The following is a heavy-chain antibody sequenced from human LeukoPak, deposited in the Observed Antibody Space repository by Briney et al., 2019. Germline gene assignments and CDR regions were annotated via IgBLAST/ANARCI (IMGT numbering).Heavy chain of an antibody. CDR2: ISNSSSYI. J-gene: IGHJ5*02. D-gene: IGHD6-19*01. V-gene: IGHV3-21*01. Sequence: GGSLRLSCAASGFPFSSYSMNWVRQAPGKGLEWVSSISNSSSYIYHADSVKGRFPISRHHPKKSLSLHVNSHRAGDAPVYSCASSSSWYGWFDPWGQGTLVTVSS. CDR3: ASSSSWYGWFDP. CDR1: GFPFSSYS.